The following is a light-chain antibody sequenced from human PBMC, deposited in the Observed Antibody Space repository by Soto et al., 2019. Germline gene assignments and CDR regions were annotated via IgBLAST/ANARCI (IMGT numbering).Light chain of an antibody. J-gene: IGLJ1*01. CDR3: AAWDDSLSGYV. Sequence: QSVLTQPPSASGTPGQRITISCSGSSSNIRGSDVYWYQQLPGTAPKLLIRKNNHRPSGVPDRFSGSKSGTSASLAISGLRSEDEADYYCAAWDDSLSGYVFGAGTKLTVL. CDR1: SSNIRGSD. V-gene: IGLV1-47*01. CDR2: KNN.